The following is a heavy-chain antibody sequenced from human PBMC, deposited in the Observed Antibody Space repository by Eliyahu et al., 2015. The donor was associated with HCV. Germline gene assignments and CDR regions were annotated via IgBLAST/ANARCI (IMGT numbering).Heavy chain of an antibody. CDR3: TTGAPGGFDYYLDV. V-gene: IGHV3-15*01. D-gene: IGHD3-10*01. J-gene: IGHJ6*03. CDR2: VINTTEGGAK. Sequence: EVQLVESGGGLVKPGGSLRLSCAASGFTFSKAWMSWVRQAPGKGLEVVGAVINTTEGGAKEYAAPVKGRFTISRDDSKSTLYLQMNSLKTEDTAVYYCTTGAPGGFDYYLDVWGQGTTVTVSS. CDR1: GFTFSKAW.